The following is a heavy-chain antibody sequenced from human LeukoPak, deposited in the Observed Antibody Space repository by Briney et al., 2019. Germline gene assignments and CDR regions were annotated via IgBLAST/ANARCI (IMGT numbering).Heavy chain of an antibody. CDR3: IRRGSFDY. V-gene: IGHV1-8*01. D-gene: IGHD1-1*01. CDR1: GYTFTNYD. Sequence: GASVKVSCTASGYTFTNYDIHWVRQGTGQGLEWMGWMSPATGDKGFAQKFQGRITLTRDTSITTAYMELRGLRSEDTAVYYCIRRGSFDYWGQGALVTVSS. CDR2: MSPATGDK. J-gene: IGHJ4*02.